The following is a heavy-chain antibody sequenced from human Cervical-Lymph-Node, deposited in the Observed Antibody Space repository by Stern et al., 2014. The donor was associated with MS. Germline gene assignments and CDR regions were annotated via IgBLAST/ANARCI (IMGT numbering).Heavy chain of an antibody. CDR3: VLAVTTDYGFDA. Sequence: QVQLGQSGTEVKKPGSSVKVSCKASGGTFSSYAFNWVRQAPGQGLEWMGGIIPLFGKANYAQKFQDRVTIIAYTPTTTSYMEVTSLRSEDTAMYYCVLAVTTDYGFDAWGQGTTVIVSS. J-gene: IGHJ6*02. D-gene: IGHD3-9*01. V-gene: IGHV1-69*06. CDR1: GGTFSSYA. CDR2: IIPLFGKA.